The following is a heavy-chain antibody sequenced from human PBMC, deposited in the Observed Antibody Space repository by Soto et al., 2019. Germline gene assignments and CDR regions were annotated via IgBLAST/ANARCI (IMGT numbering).Heavy chain of an antibody. V-gene: IGHV4-39*01. CDR3: ASIAVAGPLWGAREPKYYYYYGMDV. CDR1: GGSISSSSYY. CDR2: IYYSGST. Sequence: SETLSLTCTVSGGSISSSSYYWGWIRQPPGKGLEWIGSIYYSGSTYYNPHLKGRVTISVETSKNQFSLKRSSVTGADRAVYYWASIAVAGPLWGAREPKYYYYYGMDVWGQGTTVTVSS. J-gene: IGHJ6*02. D-gene: IGHD6-19*01.